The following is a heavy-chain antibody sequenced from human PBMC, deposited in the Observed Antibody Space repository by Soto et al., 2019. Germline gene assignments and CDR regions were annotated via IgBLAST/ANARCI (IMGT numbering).Heavy chain of an antibody. Sequence: QVQLVQSGAEVKKPGSSVKVSCKASGGTFSSYTISWVRQAPGQGLEWMGRIIPILGIANYAQKFQGRVTITADKSTSTAYMELSSLRSEDTAVYYCARGYCSSTSCRYTQVNSDGYWGQGTLVTVSS. J-gene: IGHJ4*02. CDR1: GGTFSSYT. V-gene: IGHV1-69*02. D-gene: IGHD2-2*01. CDR2: IIPILGIA. CDR3: ARGYCSSTSCRYTQVNSDGY.